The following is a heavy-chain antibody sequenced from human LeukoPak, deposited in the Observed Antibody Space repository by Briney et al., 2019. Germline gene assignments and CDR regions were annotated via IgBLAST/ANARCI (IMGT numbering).Heavy chain of an antibody. J-gene: IGHJ5*02. D-gene: IGHD2-2*01. CDR2: ISAYNGNT. CDR3: AAQGVKYPSSWFDP. V-gene: IGHV1-18*01. Sequence: ASVKVSFKASGYTFTSYGISWVRQAPGQGLEWMGWISAYNGNTNYAQKLQGRVTMTTDTSPSTAYMELRSLRSDDTAVYYCAAQGVKYPSSWFDPWGQGTLVTVSS. CDR1: GYTFTSYG.